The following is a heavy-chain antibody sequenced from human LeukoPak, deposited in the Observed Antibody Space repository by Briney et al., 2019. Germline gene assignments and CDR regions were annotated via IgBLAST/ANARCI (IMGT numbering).Heavy chain of an antibody. CDR1: GYTFTSYG. J-gene: IGHJ4*02. CDR2: VSAYNDNP. CDR3: ARSPGYCSGGSCLAY. Sequence: ASVKVSCKASGYTFTSYGISWVRQAPGQGLEWMGWVSAYNDNPNYAQKFQGRVTMTTDTSTGTPFMELRSLRSDDTAVYYCARSPGYCSGGSCLAYWGQGTLVTVSS. V-gene: IGHV1-18*01. D-gene: IGHD2-15*01.